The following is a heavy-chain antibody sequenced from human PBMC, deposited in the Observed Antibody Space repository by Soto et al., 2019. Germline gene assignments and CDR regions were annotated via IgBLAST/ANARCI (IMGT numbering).Heavy chain of an antibody. D-gene: IGHD6-13*01. J-gene: IGHJ4*02. CDR1: GYTCSSYG. Sequence: QVQLVQSGAEVKKPGASVKVSCEASGYTCSSYGISWVRQAPGQGFEWMGWISGYNSITRYAQKFQGRVTMTTDTSTSTAYMELRALRSDDTAVYYCARAFGSTDYWGQGTLVTVSS. CDR3: ARAFGSTDY. CDR2: ISGYNSIT. V-gene: IGHV1-18*01.